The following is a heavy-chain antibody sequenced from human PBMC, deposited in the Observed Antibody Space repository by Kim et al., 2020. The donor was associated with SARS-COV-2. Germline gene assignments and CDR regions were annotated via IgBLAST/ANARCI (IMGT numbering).Heavy chain of an antibody. Sequence: SETLSLTCTVSGGSISSSSYYWGWIRQPPGKGLEWIGSIYYSGSTYYNPSLKSRVTISVDTSKNQFSLKLSSVTAADTAVYYCVRDGLGFSWFDPWGQGTLVTVSS. CDR1: GGSISSSSYY. J-gene: IGHJ5*02. D-gene: IGHD7-27*01. CDR3: VRDGLGFSWFDP. V-gene: IGHV4-39*07. CDR2: IYYSGST.